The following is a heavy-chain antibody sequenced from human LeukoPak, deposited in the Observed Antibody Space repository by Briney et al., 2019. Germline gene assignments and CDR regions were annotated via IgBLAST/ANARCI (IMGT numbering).Heavy chain of an antibody. CDR1: GYIFTSYW. Sequence: GESLKISCKGSGYIFTSYWITWVRQMRGRGLEWMGMIDPTDSYTNYSPSFQGHVTISTDKSISTAYLQWSSLKASDTAIYYCARRGRSSSNFDFWGQGTLVTVSS. CDR3: ARRGRSSSNFDF. CDR2: IDPTDSYT. V-gene: IGHV5-10-1*01. D-gene: IGHD6-6*01. J-gene: IGHJ4*02.